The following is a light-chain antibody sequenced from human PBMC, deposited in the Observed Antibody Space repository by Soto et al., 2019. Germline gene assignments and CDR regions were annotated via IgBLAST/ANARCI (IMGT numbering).Light chain of an antibody. Sequence: DIQMTQSPPSLSASVGDRVTITCRASQSVSNYLHWYQQKPGKAPNLLIYDASTLQSGVPSRFSGSGSGTDFTLTISSLQREDFATYYCQQSYYNPTFGQGTKVDIK. V-gene: IGKV1-39*01. CDR3: QQSYYNPT. CDR2: DAS. CDR1: QSVSNY. J-gene: IGKJ1*01.